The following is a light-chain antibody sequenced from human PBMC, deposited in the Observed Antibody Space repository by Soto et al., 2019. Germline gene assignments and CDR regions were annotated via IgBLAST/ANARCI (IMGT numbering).Light chain of an antibody. CDR3: QQYNNYWT. CDR2: KAS. Sequence: DIQMTQSPSTLSASVGDRVTITCRASQSISIWLAWYQQKPGKAPKLLIYKASSLESGVPSRFSGSGSGTDFPLTISRLHPDDFATYYCQQYNNYWTFGQGTKVEIK. J-gene: IGKJ1*01. CDR1: QSISIW. V-gene: IGKV1-5*03.